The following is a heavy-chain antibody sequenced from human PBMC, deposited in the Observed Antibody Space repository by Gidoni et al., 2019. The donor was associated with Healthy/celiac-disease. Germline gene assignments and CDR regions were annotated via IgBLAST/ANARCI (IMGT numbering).Heavy chain of an antibody. CDR3: AKDRARIAAAHYFDY. CDR1: GFTFSSYA. CDR2: ISGSGGST. Sequence: EVQLLESGGGLVQPGGSLRLSCAASGFTFSSYAMSWVRQAPGKGLEWVAGISGSGGSTYYADSVKGRFTISRDNSKNTLYLQMNSLRAEDTAVYYCAKDRARIAAAHYFDYWGQGTLVTVSS. D-gene: IGHD6-13*01. J-gene: IGHJ4*02. V-gene: IGHV3-23*01.